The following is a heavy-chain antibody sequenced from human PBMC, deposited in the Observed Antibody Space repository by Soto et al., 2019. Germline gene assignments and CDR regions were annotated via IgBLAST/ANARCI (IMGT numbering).Heavy chain of an antibody. Sequence: GGSLRLSCAASGFTFSSYAMSWVRQAPGKGLEWVSAISGSGGSTYYADSVKGRFTISRDNSKNTLYLQMNSLRAEDTAVYYCARTALTNYGDYEHAFDIWGQGTMVTVSS. CDR1: GFTFSSYA. CDR3: ARTALTNYGDYEHAFDI. V-gene: IGHV3-23*01. J-gene: IGHJ3*02. CDR2: ISGSGGST. D-gene: IGHD4-17*01.